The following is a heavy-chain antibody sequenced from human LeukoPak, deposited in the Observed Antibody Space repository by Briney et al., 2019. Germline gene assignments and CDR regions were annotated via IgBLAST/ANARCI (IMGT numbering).Heavy chain of an antibody. CDR2: IYYSGHT. Sequence: SETLSLTCTVSGGSISSYYWSWIRQPPGKGLEWIGYIYYSGHTNYNPSLKSRVTISVDTSKNQFSLKLTSVTAADTAIYYCAGGRWPDPGWFDPWGQGTLVTVSS. D-gene: IGHD5-24*01. J-gene: IGHJ5*02. CDR1: GGSISSYY. V-gene: IGHV4-59*01. CDR3: AGGRWPDPGWFDP.